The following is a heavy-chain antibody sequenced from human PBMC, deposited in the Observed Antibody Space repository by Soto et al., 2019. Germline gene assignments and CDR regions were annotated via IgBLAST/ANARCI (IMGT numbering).Heavy chain of an antibody. Sequence: QLQLQESGPGLVKPSETLSLTCTVSGGSISSSSYYWGWIRQPPGKGLEWIGSIYYSGRTYYKPSLKSLCTISVDTSKNQFSLKLISVTAADTAVYYCARHSKGLRQLVRANWFDPWGQGTLVTVSS. CDR2: IYYSGRT. V-gene: IGHV4-39*01. D-gene: IGHD6-6*01. CDR1: GGSISSSSYY. CDR3: ARHSKGLRQLVRANWFDP. J-gene: IGHJ5*02.